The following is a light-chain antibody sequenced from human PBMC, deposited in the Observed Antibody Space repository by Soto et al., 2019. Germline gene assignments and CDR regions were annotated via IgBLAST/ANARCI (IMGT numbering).Light chain of an antibody. V-gene: IGKV1-39*01. CDR2: AAS. CDR1: RSITTY. CDR3: QQSYSLPPTWT. J-gene: IGKJ1*01. Sequence: DIQMTQSPSSLSASVGDRVTIACRASRSITTYLNWYQQRPGKAPKLLIYAASSLQSGVPSRFSGSGSGTEFTLTISSLQPEDFATYYCQQSYSLPPTWTFGQWTKVEIK.